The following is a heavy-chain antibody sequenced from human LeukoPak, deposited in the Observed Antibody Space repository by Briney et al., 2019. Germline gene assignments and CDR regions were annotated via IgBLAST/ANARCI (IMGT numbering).Heavy chain of an antibody. V-gene: IGHV4-59*01. CDR3: ARVLYNWNGPDAFDI. J-gene: IGHJ3*02. CDR2: IYYSGST. Sequence: SETLSLTCTVTSVSINNYYWRWIRQPPGKGLEWIGYIYYSGSTNYSPSLKSRVTMSVDTSKKQFSLKVTSVTAADTAVYYCARVLYNWNGPDAFDIWGQGTMVTVSS. CDR1: SVSINNYY. D-gene: IGHD1-20*01.